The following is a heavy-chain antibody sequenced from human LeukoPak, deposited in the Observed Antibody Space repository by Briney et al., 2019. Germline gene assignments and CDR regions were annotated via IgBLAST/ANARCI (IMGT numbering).Heavy chain of an antibody. D-gene: IGHD3-22*01. CDR2: ISGSGGST. CDR1: GSTFSSYA. V-gene: IGHV3-23*01. J-gene: IGHJ5*02. Sequence: AGGSLRLSCAASGSTFSSYAMRWVRQAPGKGLEGVSAISGSGGSTYYADSVKGRFTISRDNSKNTLYLQMNSLRAEDTAVYYCATFGDYYDSSGYSWGQGTLVTVSS. CDR3: ATFGDYYDSSGYS.